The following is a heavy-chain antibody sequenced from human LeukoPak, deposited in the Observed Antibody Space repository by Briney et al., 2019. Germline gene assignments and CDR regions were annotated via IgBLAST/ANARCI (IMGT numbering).Heavy chain of an antibody. D-gene: IGHD4-17*01. Sequence: GGSLRLSCAASGFSFSNNWMNWVRQAPGKGLVWISRINDDGGSTGYADSVKGRFTISRDNAKNTVYLQMNSLRVEDTAVYYCAGGSYGYHWGQGTRVTASS. CDR1: GFSFSNNW. V-gene: IGHV3-74*01. CDR2: INDDGGST. J-gene: IGHJ5*02. CDR3: AGGSYGYH.